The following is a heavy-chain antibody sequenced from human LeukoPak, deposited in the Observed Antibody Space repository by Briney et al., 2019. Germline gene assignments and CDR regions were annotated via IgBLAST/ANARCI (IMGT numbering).Heavy chain of an antibody. CDR1: GFTFSSYW. J-gene: IGHJ4*02. D-gene: IGHD6-13*01. Sequence: GGSLRLSCAASGFTFSSYWMSWVRQAPGKGLEWVANIKQDGSEKYYVDSVKGRFTISRDNAKNSLYLQMNSLRAEDTAVYYCARLYSSSWLDFDYWGQGTLVTVSS. CDR3: ARLYSSSWLDFDY. CDR2: IKQDGSEK. V-gene: IGHV3-7*01.